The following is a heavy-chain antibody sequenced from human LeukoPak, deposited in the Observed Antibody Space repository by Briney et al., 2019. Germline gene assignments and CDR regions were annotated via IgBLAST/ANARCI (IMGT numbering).Heavy chain of an antibody. V-gene: IGHV4-4*02. CDR3: ARNFDY. J-gene: IGHJ4*02. Sequence: SETLSLTCTVSGGSISSTNWWSWVRQPPGKGLEWMGEIYHSGITNYNPSLKSRVTISIDTSKNQFSLKLDSVTAADTAMYYCARNFDYWGQGTLVTVSS. CDR2: IYHSGIT. CDR1: GGSISSTNW.